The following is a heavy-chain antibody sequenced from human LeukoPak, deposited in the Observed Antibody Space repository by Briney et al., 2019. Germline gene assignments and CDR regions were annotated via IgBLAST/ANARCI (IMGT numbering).Heavy chain of an antibody. CDR2: IYYSGST. J-gene: IGHJ4*02. Sequence: PSETLSLTCAVYGGSFSGYYWSWIRQPPGKGLEWIGYIYYSGSTNYNPSLKSRVTISVDTSKNQFSLKLSSVTAADTAVYYCARGRGVATITIDYWGQGTLVTVSS. D-gene: IGHD5-24*01. CDR3: ARGRGVATITIDY. CDR1: GGSFSGYY. V-gene: IGHV4-59*01.